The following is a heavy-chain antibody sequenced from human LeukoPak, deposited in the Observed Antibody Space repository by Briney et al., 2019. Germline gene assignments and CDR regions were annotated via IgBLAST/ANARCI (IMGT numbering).Heavy chain of an antibody. V-gene: IGHV4-30-4*01. Sequence: SETLSLTCTVSGDSISDGDFYWSWTRQPPGKGLEWIGHIYFSGRTHYNPSLQSRVTLSVDTSKNQFSLKLSSVTAADTAIYYCARDREQLVLPYYHGMDVWGQGATVTVSS. CDR3: ARDREQLVLPYYHGMDV. J-gene: IGHJ6*02. CDR2: IYFSGRT. D-gene: IGHD6-6*01. CDR1: GDSISDGDFY.